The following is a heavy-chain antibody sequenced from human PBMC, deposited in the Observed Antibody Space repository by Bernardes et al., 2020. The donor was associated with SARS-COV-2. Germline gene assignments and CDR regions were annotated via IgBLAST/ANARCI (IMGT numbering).Heavy chain of an antibody. D-gene: IGHD2-2*01. CDR3: AREDIVVVPAAHAGDYYYYGMDV. CDR1: GYTFTGYY. Sequence: ASVKVSCKASGYTFTGYYMHWVRQAPGQGLEWMGWINPNSGGTNYAQKFQGRVTMTRDTSISTAYMELSRLRSDDTAVYYCAREDIVVVPAAHAGDYYYYGMDVWGKGTTVTVSS. V-gene: IGHV1-2*02. J-gene: IGHJ6*04. CDR2: INPNSGGT.